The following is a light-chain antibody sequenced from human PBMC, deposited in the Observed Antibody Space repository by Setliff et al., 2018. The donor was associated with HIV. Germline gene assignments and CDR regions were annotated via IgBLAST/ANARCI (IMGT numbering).Light chain of an antibody. V-gene: IGLV2-14*01. Sequence: QSVLTQPASVSGSPGQSITISCTGTSSDVGGYNYASWYQQHPGKAPKVMIYEVSNRPSGVSNRFSGSKSGNTASLTISGLQAEDEADYHCTSYTSSYTLVFGTGTKVTV. CDR3: TSYTSSYTLV. CDR1: SSDVGGYNY. CDR2: EVS. J-gene: IGLJ1*01.